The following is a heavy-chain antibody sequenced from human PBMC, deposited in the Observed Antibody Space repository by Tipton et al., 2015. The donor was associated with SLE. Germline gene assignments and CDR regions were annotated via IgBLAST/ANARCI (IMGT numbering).Heavy chain of an antibody. Sequence: TLSLTCTVSVGSLSCGCYFCSWIRQPAGKGLEWIGRIYTSESTNYNPTLKSRVTISVDTSKSQFSLKLTSVTAADTAVYYCARTWSFNWFAPWGQGTLVTVSS. CDR2: IYTSEST. J-gene: IGHJ5*02. CDR1: VGSLSCGCYF. V-gene: IGHV4-61*02. CDR3: ARTWSFNWFAP.